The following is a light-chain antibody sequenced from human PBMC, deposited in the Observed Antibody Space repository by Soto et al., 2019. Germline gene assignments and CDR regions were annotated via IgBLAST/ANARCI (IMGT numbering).Light chain of an antibody. Sequence: DIVMTQSPLSLPVTPGEPASISCRSSQSLLHSNGYNYLDWYLQKPGQSPQLLIYLGSNRASGVPDRFSGSGSGTDFTLKISRVEAEDVGVYYCMPALQTPQTLGQGTKVDIK. CDR1: QSLLHSNGYNY. J-gene: IGKJ1*01. V-gene: IGKV2-28*01. CDR2: LGS. CDR3: MPALQTPQT.